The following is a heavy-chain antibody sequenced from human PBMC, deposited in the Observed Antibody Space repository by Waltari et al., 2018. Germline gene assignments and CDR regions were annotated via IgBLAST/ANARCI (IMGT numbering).Heavy chain of an antibody. CDR2: IYSSGTT. V-gene: IGHV4-39*01. J-gene: IGHJ4*02. CDR3: ARQSYYDESGHD. Sequence: QLQLQESGPGLVKPSETLSLTCTVSGGSISSSAYYWVWIRPPPGKGLEWIGSIYSSGTTYYIPSLNSRVTISVDTSKSQFSLKLSAVTAADTAIYYCARQSYYDESGHDWGQGTLVTVSS. CDR1: GGSISSSAYY. D-gene: IGHD3-22*01.